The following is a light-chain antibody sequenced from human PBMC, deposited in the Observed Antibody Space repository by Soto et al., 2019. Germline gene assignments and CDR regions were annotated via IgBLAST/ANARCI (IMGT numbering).Light chain of an antibody. J-gene: IGLJ2*01. CDR3: CSYAGNYGV. CDR1: SSDVGGYDY. V-gene: IGLV2-11*01. Sequence: QSALTQPRSVSGSPGQSVTISCTGTSSDVGGYDYVSWYQQHPDKAPKLMIYDVNKRPSGVPDRFSGSKSGNTASLTISGLQAEDEADYYCCSYAGNYGVFGGGTKLTVL. CDR2: DVN.